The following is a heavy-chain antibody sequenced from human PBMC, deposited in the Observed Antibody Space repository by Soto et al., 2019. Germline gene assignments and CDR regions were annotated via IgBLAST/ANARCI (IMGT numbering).Heavy chain of an antibody. CDR2: INHSGST. D-gene: IGHD3-3*01. J-gene: IGHJ4*02. Sequence: SETLSLTCAVYGGSFSGYYWSWIRQPPGKGLEWIGEINHSGSTNYNPSLKSRVTISVDTSKNQFSLMLSSVTAADTAVYYCARGASFWSGYYDYWGQGTLVTVS. CDR1: GGSFSGYY. V-gene: IGHV4-34*01. CDR3: ARGASFWSGYYDY.